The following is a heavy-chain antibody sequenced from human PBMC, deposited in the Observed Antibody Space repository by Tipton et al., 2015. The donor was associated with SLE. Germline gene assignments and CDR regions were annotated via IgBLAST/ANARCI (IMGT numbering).Heavy chain of an antibody. D-gene: IGHD1-7*01. CDR3: ARGNWNYQSY. CDR1: GGSISSYY. V-gene: IGHV4-59*01. Sequence: LRLSCTVSGGSISSYYWSWIRQPPGKGLEWIGYIYYSGSTNYNPSLKSRVTISVDTSKNQFSLKLSSVTAADTAVYYCARGNWNYQSYWGQGTLVTVSS. J-gene: IGHJ4*02. CDR2: IYYSGST.